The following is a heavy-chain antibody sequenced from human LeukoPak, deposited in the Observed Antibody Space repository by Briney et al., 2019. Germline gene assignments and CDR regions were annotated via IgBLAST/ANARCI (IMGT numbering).Heavy chain of an antibody. CDR3: ASVSVLSYYFDY. CDR2: IKLDGSEK. D-gene: IGHD4/OR15-4a*01. V-gene: IGHV3-7*01. CDR1: GFTLSSYW. Sequence: GGSLRLSCAASGFTLSSYWMTWVRQAPGKGLEWVANIKLDGSEKYYVDSVKGRFTISKDNAQNSLYLQMNSLRAEDTAVYYCASVSVLSYYFDYCGQGSLLTASS. J-gene: IGHJ4*02.